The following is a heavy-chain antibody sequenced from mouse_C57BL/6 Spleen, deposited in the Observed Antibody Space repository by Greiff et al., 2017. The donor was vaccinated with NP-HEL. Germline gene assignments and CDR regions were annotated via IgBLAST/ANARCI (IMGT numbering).Heavy chain of an antibody. CDR3: AREDYDYSSLDY. CDR1: GYAFSSSW. D-gene: IGHD2-4*01. CDR2: IYPGNGDT. V-gene: IGHV1-82*01. Sequence: VQLQQSGPELVKPGASVKISCKASGYAFSSSWMNWVKQRPGKGLEWIGRIYPGNGDTNYNGKFKGKATLTADKSSSTAYMQLSSLTSEDSAVYFCAREDYDYSSLDYWGQGTTLTVSS. J-gene: IGHJ2*01.